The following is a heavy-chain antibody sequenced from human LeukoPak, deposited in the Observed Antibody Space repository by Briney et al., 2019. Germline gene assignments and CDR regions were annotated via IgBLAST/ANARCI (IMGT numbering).Heavy chain of an antibody. J-gene: IGHJ4*02. CDR3: ARAPHDSSGYYYVSFDY. CDR1: GYTFTSYY. CDR2: INPSGGST. D-gene: IGHD3-22*01. Sequence: ASVKVSCKASGYTFTSYYMHWVRQAPGQGLEWMGIINPSGGSTSYAQKFQGRVTMTRDTSTSTAYMELSSLRSEDTAVYYCARAPHDSSGYYYVSFDYWGQGTLVTVSS. V-gene: IGHV1-46*01.